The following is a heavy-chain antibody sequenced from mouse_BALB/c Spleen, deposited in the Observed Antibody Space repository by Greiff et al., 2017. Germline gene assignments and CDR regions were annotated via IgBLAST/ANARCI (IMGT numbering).Heavy chain of an antibody. Sequence: EVQVVESGGGLVKPGGSLKLSCAASGFTFSSYAMSWVRQSPEKRLEWVAEISSGGSYTYYPDTVTGRFTISRDNAKNTLYLEMSSLRSEDTAMYYCARDDYYGSSDAMDYWGQGTSVTVSS. J-gene: IGHJ4*01. V-gene: IGHV5-9-4*01. D-gene: IGHD1-1*01. CDR2: ISSGGSYT. CDR3: ARDDYYGSSDAMDY. CDR1: GFTFSSYA.